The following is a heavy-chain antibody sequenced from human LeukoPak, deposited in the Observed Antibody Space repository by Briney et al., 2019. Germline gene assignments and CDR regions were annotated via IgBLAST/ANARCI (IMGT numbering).Heavy chain of an antibody. CDR3: ARAYDNNDYFDY. J-gene: IGHJ4*02. V-gene: IGHV1-2*02. Sequence: GASVKVSCKASGYTFTGYYMHWVRQAPGQGLEWMGWINPNSGDTSYAQKFQGRVTMTRDTSISTAYMELTRLRFDDTAVYYCARAYDNNDYFDYWGQGTLVTVSS. D-gene: IGHD3-22*01. CDR2: INPNSGDT. CDR1: GYTFTGYY.